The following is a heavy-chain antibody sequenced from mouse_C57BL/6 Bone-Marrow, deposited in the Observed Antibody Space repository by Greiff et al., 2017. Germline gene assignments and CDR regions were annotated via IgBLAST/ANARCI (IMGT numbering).Heavy chain of an antibody. V-gene: IGHV5-12*01. CDR1: GFTFSDYY. Sequence: EVKLVESGGGLVQPGGSLKLSCAASGFTFSDYYMYWVRQTPEKRLEWVAYISNGGGSTYYPDTVKGRFTISRDNAKNTLYLQMRRLKSEDTAMYYCAGHRLGRGYFDYWGQGTTLTVSS. CDR2: ISNGGGST. CDR3: AGHRLGRGYFDY. D-gene: IGHD4-1*01. J-gene: IGHJ2*01.